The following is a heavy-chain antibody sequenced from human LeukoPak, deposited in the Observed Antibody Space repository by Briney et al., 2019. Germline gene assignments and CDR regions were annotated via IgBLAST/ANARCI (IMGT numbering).Heavy chain of an antibody. D-gene: IGHD3-10*01. V-gene: IGHV4-34*01. CDR3: ARGPYGSGYLLDV. CDR1: GGSFSGYY. CDR2: INHSGST. J-gene: IGHJ6*02. Sequence: PSETLSLTCAVYGGSFSGYYWSWIRQPPGKGLEWIGEINHSGSTNYNPSLKSRVTISVDTSKNQFSLKLSSVTAADTAVYYCARGPYGSGYLLDVWGQGTTVTVSS.